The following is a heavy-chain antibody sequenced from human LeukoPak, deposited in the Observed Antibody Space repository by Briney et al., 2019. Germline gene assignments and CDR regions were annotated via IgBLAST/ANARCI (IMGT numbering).Heavy chain of an antibody. D-gene: IGHD4-17*01. CDR1: GFTFSSHV. J-gene: IGHJ3*01. V-gene: IGHV3-23*01. CDR2: ISGDSDGT. Sequence: PGAPLRLSCAASGFTFSSHVMNWVRQAPGKGLEWISSISGDSDGTFYADSVKGRFTISRDNSKNTLYLQMNSLRAEDTALYYCARRAVTVTTSWGAFDAWGQGTMVTVSS. CDR3: ARRAVTVTTSWGAFDA.